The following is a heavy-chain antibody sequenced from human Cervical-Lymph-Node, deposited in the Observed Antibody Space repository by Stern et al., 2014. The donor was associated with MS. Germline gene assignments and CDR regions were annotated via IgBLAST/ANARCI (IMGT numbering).Heavy chain of an antibody. CDR2: INPNSGGT. V-gene: IGHV1-2*02. D-gene: IGHD6-13*01. Sequence: QVQLVQSGAEVKKPGASMKVSCKASGYTFSGYYMHWVRQAPGQGLEWMGWINPNSGGTMYAQKFQGRVTMTRDTSFSTAYMELSSLRSDDTAIYYCARTRIAAAFDYWGQGTLVTVSS. CDR3: ARTRIAAAFDY. J-gene: IGHJ4*02. CDR1: GYTFSGYY.